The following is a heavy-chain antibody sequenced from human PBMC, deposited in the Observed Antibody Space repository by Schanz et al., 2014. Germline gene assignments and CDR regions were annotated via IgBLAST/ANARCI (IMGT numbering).Heavy chain of an antibody. CDR2: ISGSGGST. CDR1: GVTFSSHV. D-gene: IGHD5-12*01. V-gene: IGHV3-23*04. CDR3: ARDRPSGYALDF. J-gene: IGHJ4*02. Sequence: EVQLVESGGGLVQPGGSLRLSCAASGVTFSSHVMTWVRQAPGKGLEWVSGISGSGGSTYYADSVKGRFSIPRDNSKNTLYLQMNSLRAEDTAVYYCARDRPSGYALDFWGQGTLVTVSS.